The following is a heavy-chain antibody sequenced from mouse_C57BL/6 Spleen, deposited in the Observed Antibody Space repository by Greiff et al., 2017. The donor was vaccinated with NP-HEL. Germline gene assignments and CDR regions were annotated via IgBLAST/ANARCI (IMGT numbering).Heavy chain of an antibody. CDR1: GYAFSSSW. Sequence: QVQLQQSGPELVKPGASVKISCKASGYAFSSSWMNWVKQRPGKGLEWIGRIYPGDGDTNYNGKFKGKATLTADKSSSTAYMQLSSLTSEDSAVYFCARGSGMDWYFDVWGTGTTVTVSS. D-gene: IGHD2-3*01. CDR3: ARGSGMDWYFDV. J-gene: IGHJ1*03. CDR2: IYPGDGDT. V-gene: IGHV1-82*01.